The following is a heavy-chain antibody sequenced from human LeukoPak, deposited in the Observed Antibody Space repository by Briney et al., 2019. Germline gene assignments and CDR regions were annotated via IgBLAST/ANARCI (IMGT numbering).Heavy chain of an antibody. CDR2: IYGDSGDA. Sequence: ASVKVSCKASGYSFTSYAMNWVRQAPGQRLEWMGWIYGDSGDAKYSQEFQGRVTITRDTSASTAHMELSSLRSEDMAVYYCVRGVPGVYFYYYMDVWGKGTTVTVSS. J-gene: IGHJ6*03. D-gene: IGHD2-8*01. V-gene: IGHV1-3*03. CDR3: VRGVPGVYFYYYMDV. CDR1: GYSFTSYA.